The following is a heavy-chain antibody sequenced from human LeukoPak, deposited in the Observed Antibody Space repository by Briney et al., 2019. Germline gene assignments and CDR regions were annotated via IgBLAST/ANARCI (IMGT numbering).Heavy chain of an antibody. CDR1: GYSFSNYW. D-gene: IGHD2-21*02. Sequence: GEALKISCEGSGYSFSNYWIGWVRQMPGKGLERRGIIYPGDYETRYSPSFQGLVTISVDKSISTAYLQWSSLKASDTAMYYCAIPPGYCGNDCSFDHWGQGTLVTVSS. J-gene: IGHJ4*02. CDR3: AIPPGYCGNDCSFDH. V-gene: IGHV5-51*01. CDR2: IYPGDYET.